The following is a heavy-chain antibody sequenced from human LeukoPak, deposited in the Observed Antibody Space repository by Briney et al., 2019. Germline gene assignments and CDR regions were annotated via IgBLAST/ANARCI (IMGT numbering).Heavy chain of an antibody. CDR2: IYSGGTT. CDR3: ARVDTVMAYYFDL. D-gene: IGHD5-18*01. J-gene: IGHJ4*02. CDR1: GFTVSTNC. V-gene: IGHV3-53*04. Sequence: GGSLRLSCAASGFTVSTNCMTWVRQAPGKGLEWVSTIYSGGTTYYADSVMGRFTISRHNSRNTLYLQMNSLRAEDTAAYYCARVDTVMAYYFDLWGQGTLVTVSS.